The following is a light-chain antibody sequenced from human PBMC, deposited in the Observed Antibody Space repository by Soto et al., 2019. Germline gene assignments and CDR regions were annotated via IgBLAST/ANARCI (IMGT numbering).Light chain of an antibody. CDR1: QSISSD. CDR3: QQYNDWPRT. V-gene: IGKV3-15*01. J-gene: IGKJ1*01. Sequence: EIVMTQSPATLSVSPGETATLSCRASQSISSDLAWYQQKPGQAPRLFIYGVSTRATGFPARFSGSGSGTEFTLTISSLQSEDFAVYYCQQYNDWPRTFGQGTKVEI. CDR2: GVS.